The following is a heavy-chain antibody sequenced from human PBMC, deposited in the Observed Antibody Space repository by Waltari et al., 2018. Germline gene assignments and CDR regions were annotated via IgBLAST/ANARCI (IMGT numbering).Heavy chain of an antibody. J-gene: IGHJ6*02. CDR1: GGSISSYY. D-gene: IGHD3-10*01. Sequence: QVQLQESGPGLVKPSETLSLTCTVSGGSISSYYWSWIRQPPGKGLEWIGYIYYSGSTNYNPSLKSRVTISVDTSKNQFSLKLSSVTAADTAVYYCARDSISTYYYLGYYGMDVWGQGTTVTVSS. CDR2: IYYSGST. V-gene: IGHV4-59*01. CDR3: ARDSISTYYYLGYYGMDV.